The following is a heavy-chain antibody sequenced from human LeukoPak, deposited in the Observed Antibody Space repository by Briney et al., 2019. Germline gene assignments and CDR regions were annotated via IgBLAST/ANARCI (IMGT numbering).Heavy chain of an antibody. D-gene: IGHD3-9*01. CDR2: IYYSGST. J-gene: IGHJ3*02. CDR3: ARSGLRYFVEAFDI. CDR1: GGSISSYY. V-gene: IGHV4-59*01. Sequence: SETLSLTCTVSGGSISSYYWSWIRQPPGKGLEWIGDIYYSGSTNYNPSLKSRVTISVDTSKNQFSLKLSSVTAADTAVYYCARSGLRYFVEAFDIWGQGTMVTVSS.